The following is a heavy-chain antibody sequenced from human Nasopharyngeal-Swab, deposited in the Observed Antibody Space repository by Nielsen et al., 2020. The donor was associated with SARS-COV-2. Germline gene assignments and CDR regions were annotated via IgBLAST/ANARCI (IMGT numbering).Heavy chain of an antibody. Sequence: GGSLRLSCAASGFTFSSYSMNWVRQAPGKGLEWVSSISSSSSYIYYADSVKGRFTISRGNAKNSLYLQMNSLRAEDTAVYYCARTIAAAGPYGMDVWGQGTTVTVSS. J-gene: IGHJ6*02. CDR1: GFTFSSYS. V-gene: IGHV3-21*01. CDR2: ISSSSSYI. D-gene: IGHD6-13*01. CDR3: ARTIAAAGPYGMDV.